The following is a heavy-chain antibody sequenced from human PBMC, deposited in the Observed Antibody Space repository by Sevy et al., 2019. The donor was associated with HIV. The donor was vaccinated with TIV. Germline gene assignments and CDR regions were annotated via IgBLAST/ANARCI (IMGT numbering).Heavy chain of an antibody. CDR2: ISYDGSSK. D-gene: IGHD1-26*01. V-gene: IGHV3-30*18. CDR1: GFIFSSYG. Sequence: GGSLRLSCAASGFIFSSYGMHWVRQAPGKGLEWVTIISYDGSSKYYADSVKGRFTISRDNSENILYLQMNSLRTDDTAVYYRVKGGVTWELLDYWGQGTLVTVSS. J-gene: IGHJ4*02. CDR3: VKGGVTWELLDY.